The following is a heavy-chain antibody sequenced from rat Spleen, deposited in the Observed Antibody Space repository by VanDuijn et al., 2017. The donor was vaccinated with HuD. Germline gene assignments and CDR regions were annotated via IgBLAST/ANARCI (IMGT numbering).Heavy chain of an antibody. D-gene: IGHD4-1*01. Sequence: QVQLKESGPGLVQPSQTLSLTCTVSGFSLSRHGVIWVRQPPGKGLEWMGVIWGNGSPNYNSALKSRLSISRDTSKSQVFLKMNSLQTDDTGTYYCARDYPYKTGLDFWGQGIMVTVSS. CDR2: IWGNGSP. V-gene: IGHV2-13*01. CDR3: ARDYPYKTGLDF. CDR1: GFSLSRHG. J-gene: IGHJ2*01.